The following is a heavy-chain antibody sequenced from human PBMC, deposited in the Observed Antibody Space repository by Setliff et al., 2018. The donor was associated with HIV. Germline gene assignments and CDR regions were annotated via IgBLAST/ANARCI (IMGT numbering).Heavy chain of an antibody. J-gene: IGHJ4*02. CDR2: IYTSGST. V-gene: IGHV4-61*02. Sequence: SETLSLTCTVSGGSIGSGSYYWSWIRQPAGKGLEWIGRIYTSGSTNYNPSLKSRVTISLDTSKNQFSLNLSSVTAADTAMYYCARRVVITTGSYYFDYWGQGTLVTVSS. D-gene: IGHD3-22*01. CDR3: ARRVVITTGSYYFDY. CDR1: GGSIGSGSYY.